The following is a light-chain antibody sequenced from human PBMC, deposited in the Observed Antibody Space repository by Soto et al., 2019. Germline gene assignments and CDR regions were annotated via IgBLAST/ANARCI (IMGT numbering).Light chain of an antibody. CDR3: QHYGSSPWT. J-gene: IGKJ1*01. CDR2: ETS. Sequence: EIVLTQFPGTLSLSPGARATLSCRASQSFTSSHLAWFQQKPGQAPSLLVYETSIRATGIPERFSGSGSGTDFTLTISSLEPEDFAVYYCQHYGSSPWTFGQGTKVEIK. CDR1: QSFTSSH. V-gene: IGKV3-20*01.